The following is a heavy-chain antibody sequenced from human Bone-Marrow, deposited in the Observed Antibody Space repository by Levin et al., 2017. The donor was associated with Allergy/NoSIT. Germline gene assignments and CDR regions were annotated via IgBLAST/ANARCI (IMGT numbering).Heavy chain of an antibody. CDR1: GGSFSGYY. CDR3: ARGSVAIWFGELLGWWISTTPFDP. CDR2: INHSGST. V-gene: IGHV4-34*01. D-gene: IGHD3-10*01. Sequence: PSQTLSLTCAVYGGSFSGYYWSWIRQPPGKGLEWIGEINHSGSTNYNPSLKSRVTISVDTSKNQFSLKLSSVTAADTAVYYCARGSVAIWFGELLGWWISTTPFDPWGQGTLVTVSS. J-gene: IGHJ5*02.